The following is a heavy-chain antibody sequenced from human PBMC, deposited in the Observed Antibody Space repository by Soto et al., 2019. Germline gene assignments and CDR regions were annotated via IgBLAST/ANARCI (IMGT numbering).Heavy chain of an antibody. V-gene: IGHV4-30-4*08. CDR2: IYYSGNT. Sequence: SETLSLTCAVSGGSTSSSDYQWVWIRQPPGKGLEWIGYIYYSGNTYYNPSLGSRVTVSVDTSKNQFSLRLGSVTAADTAVYYCTNLIRGSSYSPHWGQGTLVTVSS. J-gene: IGHJ4*02. CDR1: GGSTSSSDYQ. CDR3: TNLIRGSSYSPH. D-gene: IGHD5-18*01.